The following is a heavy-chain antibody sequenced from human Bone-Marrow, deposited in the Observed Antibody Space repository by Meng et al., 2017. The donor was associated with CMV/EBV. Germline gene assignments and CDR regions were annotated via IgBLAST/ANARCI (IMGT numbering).Heavy chain of an antibody. V-gene: IGHV4-59*12. Sequence: SETLSLTCTVSGGSISSYYWSWIRQPPGKGLEWIGYIYYSGSTNYNPSLKSRVTISVDTSKNQFSLKLSSVTAADTAVYYCARDRRLQRTTGGGMDVWGQGTTVTVSS. CDR3: ARDRRLQRTTGGGMDV. CDR2: IYYSGST. D-gene: IGHD1-14*01. J-gene: IGHJ6*02. CDR1: GGSISSYY.